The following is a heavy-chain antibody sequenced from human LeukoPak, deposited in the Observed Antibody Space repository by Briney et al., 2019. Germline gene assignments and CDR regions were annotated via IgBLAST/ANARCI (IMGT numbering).Heavy chain of an antibody. CDR3: ARTTVSGDWFGP. CDR2: IYSGGST. CDR1: GFNVSINY. J-gene: IGHJ5*02. V-gene: IGHV3-53*04. D-gene: IGHD4-17*01. Sequence: GGSLRLSCAASGFNVSINYMSWVRPAPGEGLEWVSVIYSGGSTYYADSVKGRFTISRHNSKNTLYLQMNSLRAEDTAVYYGARTTVSGDWFGPWGQGTLVTVSS.